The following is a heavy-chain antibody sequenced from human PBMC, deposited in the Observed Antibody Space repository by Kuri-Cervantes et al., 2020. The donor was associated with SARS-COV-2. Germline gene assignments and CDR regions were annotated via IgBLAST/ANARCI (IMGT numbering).Heavy chain of an antibody. CDR1: GYTFTGYY. CDR2: INPNSGGT. CDR3: ARGVTIFGVVSYYYYMDV. V-gene: IGHV1-2*02. D-gene: IGHD3-3*01. J-gene: IGHJ6*03. Sequence: ASVKVSCKASGYTFTGYYMHWVRQAPGQGLEWMGWINPNSGGTNYAQKFQGRVTMTRDTSISTAYMELSRLRSDDTVVYYCARGVTIFGVVSYYYYMDVWGKGTTVTVSS.